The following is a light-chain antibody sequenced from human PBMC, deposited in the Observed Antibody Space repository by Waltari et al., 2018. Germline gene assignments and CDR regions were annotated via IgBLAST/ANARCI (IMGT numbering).Light chain of an antibody. CDR2: DVS. Sequence: DIQMTQSPSSLSASVGDRVTITCQASHQVAHYLNWYQQKPGKAPKLLIYDVSNLQSGVPSRFSGTGSGKKFTFTISALQADDIGTYYCQQYESLPLTFGGGTKVEIK. CDR3: QQYESLPLT. CDR1: HQVAHY. V-gene: IGKV1-33*01. J-gene: IGKJ4*01.